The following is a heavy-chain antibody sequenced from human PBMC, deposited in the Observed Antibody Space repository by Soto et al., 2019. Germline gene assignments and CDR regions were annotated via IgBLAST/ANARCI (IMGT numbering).Heavy chain of an antibody. V-gene: IGHV4-30-2*05. CDR2: IHSSGSI. CDR3: ARDLDGLHDDTSGPFPRPG. J-gene: IGHJ1*01. D-gene: IGHD3-22*01. Sequence: LSLTCAVSGGSISSGGYSWSWIRQPPGKGLEWIGYIHSSGSIYYNPSLKSRATMSIDTAGNQFSLKVSSVTVADTAVYYCARDLDGLHDDTSGPFPRPGWGQGTLVTVSS. CDR1: GGSISSGGYS.